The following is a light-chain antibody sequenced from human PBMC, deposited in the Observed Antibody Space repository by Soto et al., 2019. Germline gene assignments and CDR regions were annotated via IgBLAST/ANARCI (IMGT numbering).Light chain of an antibody. J-gene: IGKJ5*01. CDR2: AAS. CDR3: QQLFDSPIT. Sequence: DIQLTQSPSFLSPSIGESVTLTCRASQVISTSLAWYQVKPGKAAKLLIYAASTLESGVPSRFSATVSGREFSLTITSLQPEDFATYYCQQLFDSPITFGRGTRLE. V-gene: IGKV1-9*01. CDR1: QVISTS.